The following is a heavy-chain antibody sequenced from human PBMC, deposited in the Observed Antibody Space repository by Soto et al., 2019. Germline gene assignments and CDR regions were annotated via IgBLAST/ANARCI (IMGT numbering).Heavy chain of an antibody. Sequence: QVQLVESGGGVVQPGRSLRLSCAASGFTFSSYGMHWVRQAPGKGLEWVAVILYDGSNKYYADSVKGRFTISRDNSKNTLYLQMNSLRSEDTAVYDSERPCIAAAGTSYWGQATLVTVSS. D-gene: IGHD6-13*01. CDR1: GFTFSSYG. CDR2: ILYDGSNK. J-gene: IGHJ4*02. CDR3: ERPCIAAAGTSY. V-gene: IGHV3-33*05.